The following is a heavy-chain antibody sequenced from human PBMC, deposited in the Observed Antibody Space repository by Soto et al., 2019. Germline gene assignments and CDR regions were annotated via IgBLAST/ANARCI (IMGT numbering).Heavy chain of an antibody. V-gene: IGHV3-23*01. CDR1: GLTSRSYE. CDR2: ISGSGGST. J-gene: IGHJ5*01. Sequence: ESLRLSCAASGLTSRSYEMSWVRQAPGKRLEWVSAISGSGGSTYYADSVKGRFTISRDNSKNTLYLQMNSLRAEDTAVYYCAKDWEVIVLLPAARGTWFDSWGQGTLVTVSS. D-gene: IGHD2-2*01. CDR3: AKDWEVIVLLPAARGTWFDS.